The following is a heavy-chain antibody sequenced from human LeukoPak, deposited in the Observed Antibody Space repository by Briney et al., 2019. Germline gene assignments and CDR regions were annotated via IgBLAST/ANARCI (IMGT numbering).Heavy chain of an antibody. Sequence: ASVKVSCKASGYTFTSYYMHWVRQAPGQGLEWMGGIIPIFGTANYAQKFQGRVTITADESTSTAYMELSSLRSEDTAVYYCARGPLYTVTAYYYYYYYMDVWGKGTTVTVSS. J-gene: IGHJ6*03. CDR2: IIPIFGTA. CDR1: GYTFTSYY. D-gene: IGHD4-11*01. CDR3: ARGPLYTVTAYYYYYYYMDV. V-gene: IGHV1-69*13.